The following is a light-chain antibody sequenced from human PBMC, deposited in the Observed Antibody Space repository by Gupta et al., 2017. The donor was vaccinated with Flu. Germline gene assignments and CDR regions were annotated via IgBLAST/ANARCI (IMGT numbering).Light chain of an antibody. Sequence: ERATLSCRASQSVSNNFLAWYQHKAGQAPRLLIYSAISRAAGIPDRFSASGSGTDFTLTISGLDPEDSAVYYCHHDGTSPRTFGQGTKVEV. CDR2: SAI. V-gene: IGKV3-20*01. CDR3: HHDGTSPRT. CDR1: QSVSNNF. J-gene: IGKJ1*01.